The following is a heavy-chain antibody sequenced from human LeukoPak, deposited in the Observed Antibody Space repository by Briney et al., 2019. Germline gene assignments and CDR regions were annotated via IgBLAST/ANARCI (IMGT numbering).Heavy chain of an antibody. D-gene: IGHD1-20*01. CDR2: INPNSGGT. CDR1: GYTFTDYY. Sequence: ASVKVSCKASGYTFTDYYMHWVRQAPGQGLEWMGWINPNSGGTKYAQKFQGRVTMTRDTSINTAYMELSRLTYDDTAVYYCAGLPRDNWNEPLDYWGQGTLVTVSS. V-gene: IGHV1-2*02. J-gene: IGHJ4*02. CDR3: AGLPRDNWNEPLDY.